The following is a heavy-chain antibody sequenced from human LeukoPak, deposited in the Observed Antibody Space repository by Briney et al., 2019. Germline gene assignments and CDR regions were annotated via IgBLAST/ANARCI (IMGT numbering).Heavy chain of an antibody. D-gene: IGHD2-2*01. CDR2: IIPIFGTA. CDR1: GGTFSSYA. CDR3: ARGYCSSTSCEAFDI. V-gene: IGHV1-69*06. J-gene: IGHJ3*02. Sequence: SVKVSCKASGGTFSSYAISWVRQAPGQGLEWMGGIIPIFGTANYAQKFQGRVTITADKSTSTAYMELSSLRSEDTAVYYCARGYCSSTSCEAFDIWAKGQWSPSLQ.